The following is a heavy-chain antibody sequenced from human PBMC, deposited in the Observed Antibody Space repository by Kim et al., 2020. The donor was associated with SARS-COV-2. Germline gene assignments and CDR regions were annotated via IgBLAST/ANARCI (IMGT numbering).Heavy chain of an antibody. Sequence: VKVSCKASGGTFSSYAISWVRQAPGQGLEWMGGIIPIFGTANYAQKFQGRVTITADESTSTAYMELSSLRSEDTAVYYCARPLNSGSYYFGLDYWGQGTLVTVSS. CDR3: ARPLNSGSYYFGLDY. CDR2: IIPIFGTA. D-gene: IGHD1-26*01. CDR1: GGTFSSYA. V-gene: IGHV1-69*13. J-gene: IGHJ4*02.